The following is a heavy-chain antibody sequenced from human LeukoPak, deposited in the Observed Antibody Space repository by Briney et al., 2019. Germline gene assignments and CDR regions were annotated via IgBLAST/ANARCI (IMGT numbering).Heavy chain of an antibody. V-gene: IGHV1-69*05. Sequence: SVKVSCKASGGTFSSYAISWVRQAPGQGLEWMGGIIPIFGTANYAQKFQGRVTITTDESTSTAYMELSSLRSEDTAVYYCARDHWGKFDDHASPPYYYYYYMDVWGKGTTVTVSS. D-gene: IGHD3-16*01. CDR1: GGTFSSYA. CDR2: IIPIFGTA. CDR3: ARDHWGKFDDHASPPYYYYYYMDV. J-gene: IGHJ6*03.